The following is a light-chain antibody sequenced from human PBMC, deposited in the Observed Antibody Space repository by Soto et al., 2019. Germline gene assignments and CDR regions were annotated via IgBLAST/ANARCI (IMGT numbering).Light chain of an antibody. CDR3: QQYKSSST. CDR2: KAS. CDR1: QGIGSW. Sequence: DTQMTQSPSSVSASVGDRVTLTCRASQGIGSWLAWYQQKPGKAPNLLINKASSLQSEVPSRLSGSGSGTEFTLTITSMQPDDFGVYYCQQYKSSSTFGQGTKVDIK. V-gene: IGKV1-12*01. J-gene: IGKJ1*01.